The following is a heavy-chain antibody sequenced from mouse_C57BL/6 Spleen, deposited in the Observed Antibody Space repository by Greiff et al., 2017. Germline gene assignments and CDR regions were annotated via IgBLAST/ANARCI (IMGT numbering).Heavy chain of an antibody. CDR1: GYTFTSYW. Sequence: QVQLQQPGAELVKPGASVKLSCKASGYTFTSYWMHWVKQRPGRGLEWSGRIDPNSGGTKYNEKFKSKATLPVDKPSSTAYMQLIRMTSEDAAVYYCARGSNYPYAMDYWGQGTSVTVSS. CDR3: ARGSNYPYAMDY. D-gene: IGHD2-5*01. CDR2: IDPNSGGT. V-gene: IGHV1-72*01. J-gene: IGHJ4*01.